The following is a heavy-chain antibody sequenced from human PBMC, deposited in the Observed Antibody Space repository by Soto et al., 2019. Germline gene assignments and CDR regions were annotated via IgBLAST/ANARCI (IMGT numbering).Heavy chain of an antibody. J-gene: IGHJ4*02. CDR3: ARGSPVGASYFDY. CDR1: GGNFSRYA. Sequence: VQLGQSGAEVKKPGSSVKVSCKASGGNFSRYAISWVRQAPGPGLEWMGGIIPIFGTANYAQKFQSRVTITADESTSTAYMELSSLGSEEAALSCCARGSPVGASYFDYWGQGTLVTVSS. CDR2: IIPIFGTA. D-gene: IGHD1-26*01. V-gene: IGHV1-69*01.